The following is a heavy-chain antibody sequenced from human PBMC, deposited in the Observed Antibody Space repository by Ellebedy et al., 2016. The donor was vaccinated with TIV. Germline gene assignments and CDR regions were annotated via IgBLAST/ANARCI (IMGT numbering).Heavy chain of an antibody. D-gene: IGHD3-22*01. V-gene: IGHV3-33*01. CDR1: GFSFSSYG. J-gene: IGHJ4*02. CDR2: IWYDGSNK. Sequence: PGGSLRLSCAASGFSFSSYGMHWVRQAPGKGLEWVAAIWYDGSNKYYTDSVKGRFTISRDNSKNTLYLQMNSLKVEDTAVYYCGRDMYYFDRSGSYWLSLIDYWGQGTLVTVSS. CDR3: GRDMYYFDRSGSYWLSLIDY.